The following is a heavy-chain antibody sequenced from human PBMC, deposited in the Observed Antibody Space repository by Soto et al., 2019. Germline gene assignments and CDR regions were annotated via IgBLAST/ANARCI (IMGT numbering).Heavy chain of an antibody. CDR3: VSPKLEMATS. J-gene: IGHJ5*02. CDR1: GFIFSNYE. Sequence: GGSLRLSCVASGFIFSNYEMHWVRQAPGKGLEYDSSITSKGESTYYGASVKGRFTISRDNSKNTLYLLMGSLGAEDIAVYFCVSPKLEMATSWGQGTLVTVSS. D-gene: IGHD5-12*01. V-gene: IGHV3-64*02. CDR2: ITSKGEST.